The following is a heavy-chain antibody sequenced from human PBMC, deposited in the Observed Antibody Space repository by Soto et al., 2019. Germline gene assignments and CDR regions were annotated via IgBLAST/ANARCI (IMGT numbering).Heavy chain of an antibody. Sequence: GESLKISCKASGYIIKNYWIGWVRQMPGKGLEWMGVIFPGDSDTRYNPSLQGQVTISADKSISTAYLHWSSLRASDTAMYYCARQGWEYSSSPRNRLYYGMDVWGQGTTVTVSS. J-gene: IGHJ6*02. D-gene: IGHD6-6*01. CDR3: ARQGWEYSSSPRNRLYYGMDV. V-gene: IGHV5-51*01. CDR2: IFPGDSDT. CDR1: GYIIKNYW.